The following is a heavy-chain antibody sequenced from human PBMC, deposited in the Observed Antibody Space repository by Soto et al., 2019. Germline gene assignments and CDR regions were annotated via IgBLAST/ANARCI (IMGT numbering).Heavy chain of an antibody. V-gene: IGHV3-30-3*01. CDR1: GFTFSTYA. CDR3: ARVNGLYYYTLDV. J-gene: IGHJ6*02. Sequence: ESGGGVVQPGRSLRLSCAASGFTFSTYAMHWVRQAPGKGLEWVAVSSYDEGKKYYADSVKGRFTISIDNSKNTLYLQMNSLRAEDTAVYYCARVNGLYYYTLDVWGQGTTVTVSS. D-gene: IGHD2-8*01. CDR2: SSYDEGKK.